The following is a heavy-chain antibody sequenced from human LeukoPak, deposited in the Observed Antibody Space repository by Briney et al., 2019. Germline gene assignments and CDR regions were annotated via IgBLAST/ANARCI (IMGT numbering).Heavy chain of an antibody. V-gene: IGHV1-2*06. Sequence: SVKVSCKASGYTFTGYHIHWLRQAPGQGLEWMGRINPYSGDTNFAQKFQGRVTMTRDTSITTAYMDLSSLTPDDTAVYFCARDQGSLTRSWYTGYWGQGTQVTVSS. CDR2: INPYSGDT. J-gene: IGHJ4*02. CDR3: ARDQGSLTRSWYTGY. D-gene: IGHD6-13*01. CDR1: GYTFTGYH.